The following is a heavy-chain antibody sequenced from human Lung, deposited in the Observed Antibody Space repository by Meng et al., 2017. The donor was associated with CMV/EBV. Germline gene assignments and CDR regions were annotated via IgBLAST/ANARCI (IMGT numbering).Heavy chain of an antibody. J-gene: IGHJ4*02. D-gene: IGHD3-3*01. V-gene: IGHV1-2*02. CDR3: ARDPPEDFWSGYYTTGTDY. Sequence: ASVKVSCKASGYTFTGYYMHWVRQAPGKGLEWMGWINPNSGGTNYAQKFQGRVTMTRDTSISTAYMELSRLRSDDTAVYYCARDPPEDFWSGYYTTGTDYWGQGTLVTVSS. CDR2: INPNSGGT. CDR1: GYTFTGYY.